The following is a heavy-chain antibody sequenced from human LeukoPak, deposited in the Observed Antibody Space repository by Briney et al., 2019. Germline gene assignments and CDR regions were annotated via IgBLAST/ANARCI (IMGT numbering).Heavy chain of an antibody. Sequence: GGSLRLSCAASGFIFSRYGMHWVRQAPGKGLEWVAFIRSDGRNEYYGDSVKGRFTISRDNSKKTLYLQMNSLRPEDTAVYYCANICTSTSCYPALDAFDLWGQGTMVTVSS. CDR1: GFIFSRYG. CDR2: IRSDGRNE. D-gene: IGHD2-2*01. J-gene: IGHJ3*01. CDR3: ANICTSTSCYPALDAFDL. V-gene: IGHV3-30*02.